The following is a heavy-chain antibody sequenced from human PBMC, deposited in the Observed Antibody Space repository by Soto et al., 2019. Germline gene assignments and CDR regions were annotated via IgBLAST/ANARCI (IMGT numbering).Heavy chain of an antibody. D-gene: IGHD2-8*02. V-gene: IGHV1-18*01. J-gene: IGHJ6*02. CDR1: DNTFTHYG. CDR2: ISGYNGKT. Sequence: GASVKVSCKSSDNTFTHYGINWVRQAPGQGLEWMGWISGYNGKTKYAQKFQDRVTMTADTSTRTAIMEVRSLTSDDTGVYFCAATGGNYFGLDVWGQGTTVTVSS. CDR3: AATGGNYFGLDV.